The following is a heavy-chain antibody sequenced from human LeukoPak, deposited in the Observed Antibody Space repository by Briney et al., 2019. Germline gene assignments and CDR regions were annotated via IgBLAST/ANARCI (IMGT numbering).Heavy chain of an antibody. D-gene: IGHD2-21*01. CDR1: GFTFSGSS. Sequence: GGSLRLSCAVSGFTFSGSSMNWVRQAPGKGLEWVSYISSSSSTIYYADSVKGRSTISRDNAKNSLYLQMNSLRAEDTAVYYCASLIRLAHRNWGQGTLVTVPS. CDR2: ISSSSSTI. V-gene: IGHV3-48*01. CDR3: ASLIRLAHRN. J-gene: IGHJ4*02.